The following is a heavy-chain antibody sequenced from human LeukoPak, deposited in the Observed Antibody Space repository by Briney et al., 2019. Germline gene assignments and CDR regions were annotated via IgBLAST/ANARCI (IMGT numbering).Heavy chain of an antibody. CDR1: GLAISSNY. Sequence: PGGSLRLSCAASGLAISSNYMIWVRLAPGKGLEWVAVIYSGGNTDYADSVKGRFTVSIDSSKNTLYLQMESLRVEDTAVYFCARERGDRDYERFDYWGQGTLLTVPS. J-gene: IGHJ4*02. CDR2: IYSGGNT. D-gene: IGHD5-12*01. V-gene: IGHV3-66*01. CDR3: ARERGDRDYERFDY.